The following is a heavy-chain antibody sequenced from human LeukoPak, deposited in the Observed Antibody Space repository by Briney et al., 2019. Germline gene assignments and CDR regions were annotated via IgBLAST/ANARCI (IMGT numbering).Heavy chain of an antibody. CDR3: ARVGSGNFDY. Sequence: SETLSLTCTVSGGSISTYYWSWIRQPPGKGLEWIGYIYYSGNANYNPSLKSRVTISVDTSKNQFSLKLSPVTAADTAMYYCARVGSGNFDYWGQGTLVTVSS. J-gene: IGHJ4*02. V-gene: IGHV4-59*01. D-gene: IGHD1-26*01. CDR2: IYYSGNA. CDR1: GGSISTYY.